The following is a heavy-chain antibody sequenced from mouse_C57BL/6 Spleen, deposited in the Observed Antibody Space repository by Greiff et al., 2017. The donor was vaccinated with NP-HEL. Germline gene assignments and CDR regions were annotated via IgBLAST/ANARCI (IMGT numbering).Heavy chain of an antibody. CDR1: GYTFTDYN. J-gene: IGHJ4*01. D-gene: IGHD2-4*01. CDR3: ARALMITTERARSHYYAMDY. V-gene: IGHV1-18*01. Sequence: EVQLQQSGPELVKPGASVKIPCKASGYTFTDYNMDWVKQSHGKSLEWIGDINPNNGGTIYNQKFKGKATLTVDKSSSTAYMELRSLTSEDTAVYYCARALMITTERARSHYYAMDYWGQGTSVTVSS. CDR2: INPNNGGT.